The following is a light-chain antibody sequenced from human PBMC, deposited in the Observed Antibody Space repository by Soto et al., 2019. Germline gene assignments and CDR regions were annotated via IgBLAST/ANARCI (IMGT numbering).Light chain of an antibody. CDR2: DAS. J-gene: IGKJ2*01. CDR1: QGISTY. Sequence: DIQMTQSPSSLSASVGDRVTITCRASQGISTYLVWYQQRQGRAPKLLIYDASSLLSGVPSRFSGSGSVTDFTLTISXXXXXDFATYYCQQSYRTPYTFGQGT. V-gene: IGKV1-39*01. CDR3: QQSYRTPYT.